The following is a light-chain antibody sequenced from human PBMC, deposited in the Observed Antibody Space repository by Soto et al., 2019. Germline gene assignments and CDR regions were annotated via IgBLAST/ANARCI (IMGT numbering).Light chain of an antibody. J-gene: IGLJ2*01. CDR1: NIGSKS. CDR2: YDS. Sequence: SYELTQPPSVSVAPGKTARITCGGNNIGSKSVHWYQQKPGQAPVLVIYYDSDRPSGIPERFSGSNSGNTAALTISRVEAGDDADYFCQVRDSSADHMVFGGGTKLTVL. V-gene: IGLV3-21*04. CDR3: QVRDSSADHMV.